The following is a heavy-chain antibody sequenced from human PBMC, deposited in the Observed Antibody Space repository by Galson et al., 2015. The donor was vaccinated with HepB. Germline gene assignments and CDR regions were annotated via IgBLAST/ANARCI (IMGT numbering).Heavy chain of an antibody. D-gene: IGHD6-13*01. J-gene: IGHJ4*02. Sequence: SLRLSCAASGFTVSSNYMSWVRQAPGKGLEGVSVINSGGRIYYADSVKGRFTISRDNSKNTLYLQMNSLRAEDTAVYYCARGRGSWYWYFDYWGQGTLVTVSS. CDR1: GFTVSSNY. V-gene: IGHV3-66*02. CDR2: INSGGRI. CDR3: ARGRGSWYWYFDY.